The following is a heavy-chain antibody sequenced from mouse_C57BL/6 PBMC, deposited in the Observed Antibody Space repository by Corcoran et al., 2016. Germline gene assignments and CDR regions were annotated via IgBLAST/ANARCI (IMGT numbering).Heavy chain of an antibody. J-gene: IGHJ4*01. V-gene: IGHV1-19*01. CDR3: ARYGDYSMDY. Sequence: EVQLQQSGPVLVKPGASVKMSCKASGYTFTDYSMNWVKQSHGKSLEWIGVINPYNGGTSYNQKFKGKATLTVDKSSSTAYMELHSLTSEDSAVYYCARYGDYSMDYWGQGTSVTVSS. CDR2: INPYNGGT. CDR1: GYTFTDYS. D-gene: IGHD1-1*02.